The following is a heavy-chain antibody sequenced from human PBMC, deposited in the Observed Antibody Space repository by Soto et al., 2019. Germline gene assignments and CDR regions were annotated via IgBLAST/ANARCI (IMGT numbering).Heavy chain of an antibody. V-gene: IGHV3-7*03. Sequence: GGSLRLSCAASGFTFSSYWMSWVRQAPGKGLEWVANIKQDGSEKYYVDSVKGRFTISRDNAKNSLYLQMSSLRAEDTAVYYCARDRDNRYSSSSRGGSEYFQHWGQGTLVTVS. CDR1: GFTFSSYW. J-gene: IGHJ1*01. D-gene: IGHD6-6*01. CDR2: IKQDGSEK. CDR3: ARDRDNRYSSSSRGGSEYFQH.